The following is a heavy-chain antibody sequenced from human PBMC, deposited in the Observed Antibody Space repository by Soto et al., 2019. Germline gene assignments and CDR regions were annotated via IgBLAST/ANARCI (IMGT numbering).Heavy chain of an antibody. J-gene: IGHJ6*02. CDR3: ARDAGVSIRPIRGATYIHYGMDV. Sequence: QVQLVQSGAEVRKPGASVKVSGKASGYTFTSYGISWVRQAPGQGLEWMGRITAFNGNTDYIQKFQGRVTMTTDTSTTTAYLELRRLQSDDTPVYYYARDAGVSIRPIRGATYIHYGMDVRGQGTTVTVSS. D-gene: IGHD1-26*01. V-gene: IGHV1-18*01. CDR1: GYTFTSYG. CDR2: ITAFNGNT.